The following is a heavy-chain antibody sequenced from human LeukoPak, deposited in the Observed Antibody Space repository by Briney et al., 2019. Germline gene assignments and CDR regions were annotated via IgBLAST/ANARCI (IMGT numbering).Heavy chain of an antibody. J-gene: IGHJ4*02. D-gene: IGHD6-19*01. Sequence: GASVKVSCKASGGTFSSYAISWVRQAPGQGLEWMGGIIPIFGTANYAQKFQGRVTITADESTSTAYMELSSLRSEDTAVYYCARDLGEYSSGWYPLGYWGQGTLVTVSS. V-gene: IGHV1-69*13. CDR2: IIPIFGTA. CDR1: GGTFSSYA. CDR3: ARDLGEYSSGWYPLGY.